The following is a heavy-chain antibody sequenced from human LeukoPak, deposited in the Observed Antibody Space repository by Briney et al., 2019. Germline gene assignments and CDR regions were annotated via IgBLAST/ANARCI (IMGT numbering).Heavy chain of an antibody. CDR1: GGTFSSYA. CDR2: IIPIFGTA. CDR3: ARGGGIFGVLTTAHYYGIDV. D-gene: IGHD3-3*01. Sequence: SVKVSCKASGGTFSSYAISWVRQVPGQGLEWMGGIIPIFGTANYAQQFQDRVTIIADESTSTAYMELSLLKFEDTAVYYCARGGGIFGVLTTAHYYGIDVWGQGTTVTVSS. J-gene: IGHJ6*02. V-gene: IGHV1-69*01.